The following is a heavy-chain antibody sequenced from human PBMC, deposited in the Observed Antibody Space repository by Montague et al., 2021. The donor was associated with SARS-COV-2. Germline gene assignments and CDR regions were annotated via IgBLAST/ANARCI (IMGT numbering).Heavy chain of an antibody. V-gene: IGHV4-34*01. CDR3: ARGRAARSITIFGVVNPATRYCSYMDV. CDR1: GGSFSGYY. J-gene: IGHJ6*03. CDR2: INDSGST. D-gene: IGHD3-3*01. Sequence: SETLSLTCAVDGGSFSGYYWSWIRQPPGKGLEWIGEINDSGSTYYNPSLKSRATISVDTSKNQFSLKLSSVTAADTAVYYCARGRAARSITIFGVVNPATRYCSYMDVWGKGTTVTVSS.